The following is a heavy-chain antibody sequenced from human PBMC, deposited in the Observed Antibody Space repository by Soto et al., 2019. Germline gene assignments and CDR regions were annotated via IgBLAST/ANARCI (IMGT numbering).Heavy chain of an antibody. Sequence: EVQLLESGGGLVQPGGSLRLSCAASGFAFSTYSMTWVRQAPGKGLEWVSAITSSGGSTYYADSVEGRFTISRDKSKNTPYLQMNRLRAEDTAVYYCVKIALWFGDSLGQGTLVSVSS. CDR3: VKIALWFGDS. D-gene: IGHD3-10*01. CDR1: GFAFSTYS. V-gene: IGHV3-23*01. CDR2: ITSSGGST. J-gene: IGHJ4*02.